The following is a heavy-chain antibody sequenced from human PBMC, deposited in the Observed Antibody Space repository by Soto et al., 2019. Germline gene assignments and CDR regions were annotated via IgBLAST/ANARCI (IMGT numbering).Heavy chain of an antibody. Sequence: EASVKVSCKASGGTFSSYAISWVRQAPGQGLEWMGGIIPIFGTANYAQKFQGRVTITADESTSTAYMELSSLRSEDTAVYYCAKTHIVATITFSYFDYWGGGTLVTVSS. D-gene: IGHD5-12*01. V-gene: IGHV1-69*13. J-gene: IGHJ4*02. CDR1: GGTFSSYA. CDR3: AKTHIVATITFSYFDY. CDR2: IIPIFGTA.